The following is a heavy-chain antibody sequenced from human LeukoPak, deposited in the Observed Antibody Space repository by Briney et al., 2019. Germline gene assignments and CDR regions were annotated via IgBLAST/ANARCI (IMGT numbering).Heavy chain of an antibody. V-gene: IGHV3-49*04. Sequence: GGSLRLSCSASGFTFGDYAMSWVRQAPGKGLECIGFIRSKAYGGTTENAASVKGRFTISRDDSKNIAYLQMNSLETEDTAVYYCTRLKGWLPYMDVWGKGTSVTISS. CDR1: GFTFGDYA. D-gene: IGHD6-19*01. CDR2: IRSKAYGGTT. J-gene: IGHJ6*03. CDR3: TRLKGWLPYMDV.